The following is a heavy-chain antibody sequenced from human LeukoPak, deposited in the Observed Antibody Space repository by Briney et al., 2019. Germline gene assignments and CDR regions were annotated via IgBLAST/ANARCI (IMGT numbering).Heavy chain of an antibody. CDR3: AGPTTTVVSIY. J-gene: IGHJ4*02. D-gene: IGHD4-23*01. CDR2: IHPNTGGT. Sequence: ASLKVSCKASGYTYTDYYIHWVRQAPGQGLEWMGWIHPNTGGTYFAQNFQGRVTMTVDTSISTAYMELSRLTSDDTAVYYCAGPTTTVVSIYWGQGTLVSVSS. V-gene: IGHV1-2*02. CDR1: GYTYTDYY.